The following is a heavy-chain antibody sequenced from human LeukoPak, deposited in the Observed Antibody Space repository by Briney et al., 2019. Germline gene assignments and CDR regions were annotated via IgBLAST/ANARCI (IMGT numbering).Heavy chain of an antibody. V-gene: IGHV1-69*05. CDR2: IIPIFGTA. CDR3: ARSADGYNWGYFDY. CDR1: GGTFSSYA. J-gene: IGHJ4*02. D-gene: IGHD5-24*01. Sequence: SVKVSCKASGGTFSSYASSWVRQAPGQGLEWMGGIIPIFGTANYAQKFQGRVTITTDESTSTAYMELSSLRSEDTAVYYCARSADGYNWGYFDYWGQGTLVTVSS.